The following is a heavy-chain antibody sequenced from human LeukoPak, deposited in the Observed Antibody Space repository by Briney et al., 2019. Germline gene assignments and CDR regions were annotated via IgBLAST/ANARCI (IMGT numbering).Heavy chain of an antibody. CDR3: ARDKGLAYCGGDCYSSFDY. D-gene: IGHD2-21*02. CDR2: ISSSSSTI. J-gene: IGHJ4*02. CDR1: GFTFSSYS. V-gene: IGHV3-48*04. Sequence: GGSLRLSCAASGFTFSSYSMNWVRQAPGKGLEWVSYISSSSSTIYYADSVKGRFTISRDNAKNSLYLQMNSLRAEDTAVYYCARDKGLAYCGGDCYSSFDYWGQGTLVTVSS.